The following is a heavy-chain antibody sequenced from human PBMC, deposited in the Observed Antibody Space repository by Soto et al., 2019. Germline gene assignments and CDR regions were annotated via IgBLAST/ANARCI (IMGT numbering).Heavy chain of an antibody. Sequence: QVQLVQSGAEVKKPGASVKVSCKASGFTFSTYGIIWVRQAPGQGLEWMGWVSAYNGNTNYAQNLQGRVTMTTDTXTSTAYMELRSLRSDDTAMYYCARDESYLLKAIDHWGQGTLVTVSS. J-gene: IGHJ4*02. D-gene: IGHD2-8*01. V-gene: IGHV1-18*01. CDR1: GFTFSTYG. CDR3: ARDESYLLKAIDH. CDR2: VSAYNGNT.